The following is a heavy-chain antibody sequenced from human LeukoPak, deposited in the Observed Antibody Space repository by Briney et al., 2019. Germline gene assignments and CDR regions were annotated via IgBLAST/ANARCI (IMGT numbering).Heavy chain of an antibody. J-gene: IGHJ4*02. CDR2: IWYDGSNK. V-gene: IGHV3-33*01. CDR1: GFTFSSYG. Sequence: GGSLRLSCAASGFTFSSYGMHWVRQAPGKGLEWVAVIWYDGSNKYYADSVKGRFTTSRDNSKNTVYLQMNSLRAEDTAVYYCARVSPEIVVVTGTGAPDYWGQGTLVTVSS. D-gene: IGHD2-21*02. CDR3: ARVSPEIVVVTGTGAPDY.